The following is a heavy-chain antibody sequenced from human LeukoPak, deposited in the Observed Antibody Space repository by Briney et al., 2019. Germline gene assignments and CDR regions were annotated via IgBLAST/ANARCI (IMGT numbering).Heavy chain of an antibody. V-gene: IGHV3-23*01. J-gene: IGHJ4*02. CDR2: ISGSGGST. D-gene: IGHD3-3*01. CDR1: GFTFSSYA. CDR3: AKEVKDTGYYHLDN. Sequence: GGSLRLSCAASGFTFSSYAMSWVRQAPGKGLEWVSAISGSGGSTYYADSVKGRFTISRDNSKNALYLQMNRLRDEDTALFYCAKEVKDTGYYHLDNWGQGTLVTVSS.